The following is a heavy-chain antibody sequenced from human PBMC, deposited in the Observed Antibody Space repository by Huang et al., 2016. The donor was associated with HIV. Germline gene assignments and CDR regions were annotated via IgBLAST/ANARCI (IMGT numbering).Heavy chain of an antibody. CDR2: INHSGSG. CDR1: NGYQ. Sequence: NGYQWTWSRQSPGKGLEWIGEINHSGSGTYNPSLKTRVTITGDMSKNQFSLTMTSLTVADTSVYFCARGLRFCRGGDCFPTHFQHWSQG. D-gene: IGHD2-21*02. V-gene: IGHV4-34*01. CDR3: ARGLRFCRGGDCFPTHFQH. J-gene: IGHJ1*01.